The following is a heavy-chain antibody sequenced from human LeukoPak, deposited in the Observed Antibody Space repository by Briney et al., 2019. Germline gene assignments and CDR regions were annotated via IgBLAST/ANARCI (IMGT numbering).Heavy chain of an antibody. J-gene: IGHJ5*02. Sequence: SETLSLTCTVFSGSISSYYWSWIRQPPGKGLEWIGYIYYSGSTNYNPSLKSRVTISVDTSKNQFSLKLSSVTAADTAVYYCARDSSGYDLYNWFDPWGQGTLVTVSS. D-gene: IGHD3-22*01. V-gene: IGHV4-59*08. CDR2: IYYSGST. CDR1: SGSISSYY. CDR3: ARDSSGYDLYNWFDP.